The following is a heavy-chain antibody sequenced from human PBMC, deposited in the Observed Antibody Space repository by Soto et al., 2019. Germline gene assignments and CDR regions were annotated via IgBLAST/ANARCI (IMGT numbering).Heavy chain of an antibody. Sequence: SETLSLTCGVSGGTVASSHWWSWVRQSPGRGLEWIGNVYHTGDTNFNPSLQSRVTFSVDKSNNQFSLRLSSVTAADTAVYYCARAYCGGDCRNGNWFDPGGQGTLVTVPS. J-gene: IGHJ5*02. CDR3: ARAYCGGDCRNGNWFDP. D-gene: IGHD2-21*02. CDR1: GGTVASSHW. CDR2: VYHTGDT. V-gene: IGHV4-4*02.